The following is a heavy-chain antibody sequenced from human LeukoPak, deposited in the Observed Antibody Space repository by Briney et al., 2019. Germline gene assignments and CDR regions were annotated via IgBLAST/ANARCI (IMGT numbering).Heavy chain of an antibody. CDR3: ARGRYYYDSSGYHCFDY. Sequence: PSETLSLTCAVYGGSFSGYYWSWIRQPPGKGLEWIGEINHSESTNYNPSLKSRVTISVDTSKNQFSLKLSSVTAADTAVYYCARGRYYYDSSGYHCFDYWGQGTLVTVSS. D-gene: IGHD3-22*01. CDR1: GGSFSGYY. V-gene: IGHV4-34*01. CDR2: INHSEST. J-gene: IGHJ4*02.